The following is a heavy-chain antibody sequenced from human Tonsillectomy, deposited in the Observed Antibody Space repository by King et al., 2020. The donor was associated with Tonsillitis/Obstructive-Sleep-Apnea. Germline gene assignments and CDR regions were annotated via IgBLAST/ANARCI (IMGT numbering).Heavy chain of an antibody. CDR3: TPEGTGFGS. Sequence: QLVQSGGGLVQPGGSLKLSCAASGFTFSASSMHWVRQASGKGLEWVGRIRSTAYTYATAYAASLKGRFIISRDDSKNTAYLQINSLKTEDTAVYYCTPEGTGFGSWGQGTLVTVSS. D-gene: IGHD1-1*01. CDR1: GFTFSASS. V-gene: IGHV3-73*01. CDR2: IRSTAYTYAT. J-gene: IGHJ4*02.